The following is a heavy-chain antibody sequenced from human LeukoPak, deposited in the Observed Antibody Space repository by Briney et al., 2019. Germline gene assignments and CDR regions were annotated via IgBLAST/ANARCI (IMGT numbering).Heavy chain of an antibody. J-gene: IGHJ3*02. Sequence: GESLKISCKGSGYSFTSYWIGWVRQMPGKGLEWMGIIYPGDSDTRYSPSFQGQVTISADKSISPAYLQWSSLKASDTAMYYCARRLVGATRGPAFDIWGQGTMVTVSS. CDR3: ARRLVGATRGPAFDI. CDR1: GYSFTSYW. D-gene: IGHD1-26*01. V-gene: IGHV5-51*01. CDR2: IYPGDSDT.